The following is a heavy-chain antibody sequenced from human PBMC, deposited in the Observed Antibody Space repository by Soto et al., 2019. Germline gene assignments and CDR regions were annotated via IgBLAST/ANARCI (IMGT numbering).Heavy chain of an antibody. D-gene: IGHD3-3*01. Sequence: ASVKVSCKASGYIFTSYYIHWVRQAPGQGLEWMGWINPFDGSRMFAQKFQGRVTMTEDTSTDTAYMELSSLRSEDTAVYYCATVVTSGFGYWGQGTLVTVSS. CDR3: ATVVTSGFGY. J-gene: IGHJ4*02. CDR1: GYIFTSYY. V-gene: IGHV1-46*01. CDR2: INPFDGSR.